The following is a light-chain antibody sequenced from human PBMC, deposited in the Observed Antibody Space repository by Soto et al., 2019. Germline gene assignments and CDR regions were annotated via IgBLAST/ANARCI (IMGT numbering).Light chain of an antibody. J-gene: IGKJ4*01. CDR2: DAS. V-gene: IGKV3-11*01. CDR1: QSISSH. CDR3: QQRPNWPLT. Sequence: EIVLTQSPATLSLSPGERANLSCRASQSISSHLVWYQQKPGQAPRLLMYDASNRATGIPARFSGSGSGTDFTLTISSLEPEDFAVYYCQQRPNWPLTFGGGTKVEIK.